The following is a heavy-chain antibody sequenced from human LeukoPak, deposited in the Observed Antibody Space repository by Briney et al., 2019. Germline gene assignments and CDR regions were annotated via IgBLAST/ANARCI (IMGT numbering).Heavy chain of an antibody. J-gene: IGHJ4*02. V-gene: IGHV3-23*01. D-gene: IGHD5-12*01. CDR1: GFTFSSHA. CDR2: ISGSGDST. Sequence: GGSLRLSCAASGFTFSSHAMSWVRQAPGKGLEGVSGISGSGDSTYYADSVKGRFTISRDNSKNTLYLQMNSLRAEDTAVYYCAKGRVVVATPTHFDYWGQGTLVTVSS. CDR3: AKGRVVVATPTHFDY.